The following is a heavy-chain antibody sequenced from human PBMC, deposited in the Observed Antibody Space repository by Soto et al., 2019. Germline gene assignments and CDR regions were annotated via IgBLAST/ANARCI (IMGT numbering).Heavy chain of an antibody. CDR3: ARVLWSSSSWYEDYYYGMDV. Sequence: ASVKVSCXASGYTFTSYDINWGRQATGQGLEWMGWMNPNSGNTGYAQKFQGRVTITADKSTSTAYMELSSLRSEDTAVYYCARVLWSSSSWYEDYYYGMDVWGQGTTVTVSS. V-gene: IGHV1-8*01. J-gene: IGHJ6*02. CDR2: MNPNSGNT. CDR1: GYTFTSYD. D-gene: IGHD6-13*01.